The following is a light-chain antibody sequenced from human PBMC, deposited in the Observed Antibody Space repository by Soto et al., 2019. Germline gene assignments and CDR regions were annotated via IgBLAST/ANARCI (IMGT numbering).Light chain of an antibody. CDR2: GND. V-gene: IGLV1-40*01. Sequence: QSVLTQPPSVSGAPGQRVTIPCTGGGSNIGAGYDVHWYQQLPGTAPKFLMSGNDNRPSGVPDRFSGSQSGTSASLAISGLQAEDEADYYCQSYDSSLSGSIFGGGTKLTVL. CDR1: GSNIGAGYD. J-gene: IGLJ2*01. CDR3: QSYDSSLSGSI.